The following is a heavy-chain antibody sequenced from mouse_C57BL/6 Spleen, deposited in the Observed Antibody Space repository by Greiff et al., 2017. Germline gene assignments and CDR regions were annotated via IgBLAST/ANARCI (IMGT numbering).Heavy chain of an antibody. CDR1: GYTFTSYW. D-gene: IGHD1-1*01. CDR3: ARPHYYGTSYPYYCDY. V-gene: IGHV1-55*01. Sequence: QVQLQQPGAELVKPGASVKMSCKASGYTFTSYWITWVKQRPGQGLEWIGDIYPGSGSTNYNEKFKSKATLTVDTSSSTAYMQRSSLTSEDSAVYYCARPHYYGTSYPYYCDYWGQGTTLTVSS. J-gene: IGHJ2*01. CDR2: IYPGSGST.